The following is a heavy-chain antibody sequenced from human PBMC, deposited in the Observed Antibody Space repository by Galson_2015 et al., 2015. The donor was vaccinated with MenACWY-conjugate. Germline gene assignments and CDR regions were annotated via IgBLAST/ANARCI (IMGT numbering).Heavy chain of an antibody. CDR1: GFTFSSYW. Sequence: PRLSCAASGFTFSSYWMHWVRQAPGKGLVWVSRINTDESLTTYADSVKGRFTISRDNAENTLYLQMNSLRAEDTAVYYCARELRNYWYFDLWGRGTLVSVSS. CDR3: ARELRNYWYFDL. CDR2: INTDESLT. J-gene: IGHJ2*01. V-gene: IGHV3-74*03.